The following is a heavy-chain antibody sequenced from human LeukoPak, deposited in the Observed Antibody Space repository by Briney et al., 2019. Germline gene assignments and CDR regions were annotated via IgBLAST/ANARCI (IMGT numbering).Heavy chain of an antibody. J-gene: IGHJ5*02. V-gene: IGHV3-30*02. Sequence: GGSLRLSCVASGFTYSNFGIHWVRQAPGKGLEWVAFISHDTSDEYYADSVKGRFTISKDISKTTWYLQMDSLRPEDTAVYSCAKSRGLYCGDYEAYFDPWGQGTLVTVAS. CDR1: GFTYSNFG. CDR2: ISHDTSDE. D-gene: IGHD3-16*01. CDR3: AKSRGLYCGDYEAYFDP.